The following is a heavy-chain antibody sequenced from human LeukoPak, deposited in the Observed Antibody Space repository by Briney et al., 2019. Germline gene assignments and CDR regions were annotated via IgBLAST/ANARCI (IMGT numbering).Heavy chain of an antibody. CDR2: ISYDGSNK. J-gene: IGHJ6*03. CDR3: ARDQVRIGGYSYGYYYYYYYMDV. D-gene: IGHD5-18*01. Sequence: GRSLRLSCAASGFTFSSYAMHWVRQAPGKGLEWVAVISYDGSNKYYADSVKGRFTISRDNSKNTLYLQMNSLRAEDTAVYYCARDQVRIGGYSYGYYYYYYYMDVWGKGTTVTVSS. V-gene: IGHV3-30*04. CDR1: GFTFSSYA.